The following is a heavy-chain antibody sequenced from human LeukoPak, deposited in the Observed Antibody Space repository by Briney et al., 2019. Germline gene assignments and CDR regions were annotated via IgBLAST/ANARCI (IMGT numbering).Heavy chain of an antibody. Sequence: GGSPRLSCGASGFTFSSFEMNWVRQAPGKGLEWVSYISSSGSTIYYADSVKGRFTISRDNAKNSLYLQMNSLRAEDTAVYYCARGYCTSASCYPFDCWGQGTLVTVSS. CDR1: GFTFSSFE. V-gene: IGHV3-48*03. D-gene: IGHD2-2*01. CDR2: ISSSGSTI. J-gene: IGHJ4*02. CDR3: ARGYCTSASCYPFDC.